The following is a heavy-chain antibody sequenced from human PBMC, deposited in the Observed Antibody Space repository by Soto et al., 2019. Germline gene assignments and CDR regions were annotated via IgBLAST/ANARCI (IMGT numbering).Heavy chain of an antibody. CDR2: ISAYNGNT. CDR3: ARDNWGVADFADAFDI. CDR1: GYTFTSYG. J-gene: IGHJ3*02. Sequence: QVQLVQSGAEVKKPGASVKVSCKASGYTFTSYGITWVRQAPGQGLEWMGWISAYNGNTNYAQKLQGRVTMTTDTATITAYMELRSLRADDTAVYYCARDNWGVADFADAFDIWGQGTMVTVSS. V-gene: IGHV1-18*01. D-gene: IGHD7-27*01.